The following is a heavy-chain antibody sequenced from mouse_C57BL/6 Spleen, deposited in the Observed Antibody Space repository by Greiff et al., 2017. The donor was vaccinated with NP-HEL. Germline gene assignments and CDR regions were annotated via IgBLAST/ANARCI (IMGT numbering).Heavy chain of an antibody. J-gene: IGHJ1*03. CDR1: GYTFTDYY. V-gene: IGHV1-19*01. D-gene: IGHD2-3*01. CDR2: INPYNGGT. CDR3: ARDGYYSGWYFDV. Sequence: VQLQQSGPVLVKPGASVKMSCKASGYTFTDYYMNWVKQSHGKSLEWIGVINPYNGGTSYNQKFKGKATLTVDKSSSTAYMELNSLTSEDSAVYYCARDGYYSGWYFDVWGTGTTVTVSS.